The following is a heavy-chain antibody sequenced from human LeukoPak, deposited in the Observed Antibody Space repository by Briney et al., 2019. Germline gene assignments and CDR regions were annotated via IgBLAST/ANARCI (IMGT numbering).Heavy chain of an antibody. CDR2: INPSGGST. V-gene: IGHV1-46*01. Sequence: GASVKVSCKASGYTFTSYYMHWVRQAPGQGLEWMGIINPSGGSTSYAQKFQGRVTMTRDTSTSTVYMELSSLRSEDTAVYYCARDIYDILTGYLNYYYYGMDVWGQGTTVTVSS. CDR1: GYTFTSYY. J-gene: IGHJ6*02. D-gene: IGHD3-9*01. CDR3: ARDIYDILTGYLNYYYYGMDV.